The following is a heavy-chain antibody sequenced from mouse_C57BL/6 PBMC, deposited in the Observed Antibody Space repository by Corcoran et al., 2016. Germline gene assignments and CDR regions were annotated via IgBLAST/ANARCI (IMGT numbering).Heavy chain of an antibody. Sequence: QIQLVQSGPELKKPGETVKISCKASGYTFTTYGMSWVKQAPGKGLKWMGWINTYSGVPTYADDFKGRFAFSLETSASTAYLQINNLKNEDTATYFCAREGTTVVPFDYLGQGTTLTVSS. J-gene: IGHJ2*01. CDR1: GYTFTTYG. CDR3: AREGTTVVPFDY. D-gene: IGHD1-1*01. V-gene: IGHV9-3*01. CDR2: INTYSGVP.